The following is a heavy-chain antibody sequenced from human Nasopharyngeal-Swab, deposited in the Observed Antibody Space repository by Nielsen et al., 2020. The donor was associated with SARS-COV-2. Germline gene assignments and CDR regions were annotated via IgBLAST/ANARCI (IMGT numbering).Heavy chain of an antibody. D-gene: IGHD2-2*01. CDR3: ARDLDCSSSDCYLDAFDI. V-gene: IGHV3-74*01. CDR1: GFTFDDYA. J-gene: IGHJ3*02. Sequence: GGSLRLSCAASGFTFDDYAMHWVRQAPGKGLVWVSRINSEGSSTTYADSVKGRFTISRDNAKNTLSLQMNSLRVEDTAVYYCARDLDCSSSDCYLDAFDIWGQGTAVTVSS. CDR2: INSEGSST.